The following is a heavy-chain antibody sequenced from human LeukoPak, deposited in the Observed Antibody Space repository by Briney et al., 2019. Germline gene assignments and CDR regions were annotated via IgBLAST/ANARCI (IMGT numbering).Heavy chain of an antibody. CDR2: ISAYNGNT. D-gene: IGHD2-15*01. J-gene: IGHJ4*02. CDR1: GYTFTSYG. Sequence: GASVKVSCKASGYTFTSYGISWVRQAPGQGLEWMGWISAYNGNTNYAQKLQGRVTMTTDTSTSTAYMELRSLRSDDTAVYYCATDIVVVVAATTTDYWGQGTLVTVSS. CDR3: ATDIVVVVAATTTDY. V-gene: IGHV1-18*01.